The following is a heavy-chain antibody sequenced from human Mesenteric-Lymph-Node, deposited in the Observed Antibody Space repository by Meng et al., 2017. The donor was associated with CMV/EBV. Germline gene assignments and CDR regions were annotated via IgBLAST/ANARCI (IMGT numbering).Heavy chain of an antibody. CDR1: GDSVSSNSVA. Sequence: TCVISGDSVSSNSVAWNWIRQSPSRGLEWLGRTYYRSKWYNAYAVSVKSRITINPDTSKNQFSLQLNSVTPEDTAVYYCAKGINWFDPWGQGSLVTVSS. CDR3: AKGINWFDP. V-gene: IGHV6-1*01. CDR2: TYYRSKWYN. J-gene: IGHJ5*02.